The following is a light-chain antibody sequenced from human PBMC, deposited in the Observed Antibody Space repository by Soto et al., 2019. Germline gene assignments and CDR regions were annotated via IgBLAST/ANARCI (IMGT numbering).Light chain of an antibody. CDR2: EDS. CDR3: CSYAGSSTWV. Sequence: QSALTQPASVSGSPGQSITISCTGTSSDVGSYDLVSWYQQHPGKAPKLMISEDSKWPSGVSNRFSGSKSGNTASLTISGLQAEDEADYYCCSYAGSSTWVFGGGTKLTVL. CDR1: SSDVGSYDL. J-gene: IGLJ3*02. V-gene: IGLV2-23*01.